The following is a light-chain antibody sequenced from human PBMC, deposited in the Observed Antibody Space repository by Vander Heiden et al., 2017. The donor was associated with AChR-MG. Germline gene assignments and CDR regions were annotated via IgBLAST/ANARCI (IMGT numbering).Light chain of an antibody. CDR3: QKYNSAFFT. J-gene: IGKJ3*01. CDR1: QGISNY. V-gene: IGKV1-27*01. Sequence: DIQMTQSPSSLSASVGDRVTITCRASQGISNYLAWYQQKPGKVPKLLIYAASTLQSGVPSRFSGSGSETDFTLTISSLPPEDVATYYCQKYNSAFFTFGPGTKVDFK. CDR2: AAS.